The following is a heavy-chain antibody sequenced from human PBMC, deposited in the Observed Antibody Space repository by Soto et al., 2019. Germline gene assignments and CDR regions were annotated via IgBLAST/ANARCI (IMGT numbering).Heavy chain of an antibody. D-gene: IGHD1-26*01. CDR3: ANGQLVGAYY. CDR1: GFTFSSYV. Sequence: PGGFLRLSCAASGFTFSSYVMHWVRQAPGKGLEWVAVISYDGSNKYYADSVKGRFTISRDNSKNTLYLQMNSLRAEDTAVYYCANGQLVGAYYWGQGTLVTVSS. J-gene: IGHJ4*02. V-gene: IGHV3-30*18. CDR2: ISYDGSNK.